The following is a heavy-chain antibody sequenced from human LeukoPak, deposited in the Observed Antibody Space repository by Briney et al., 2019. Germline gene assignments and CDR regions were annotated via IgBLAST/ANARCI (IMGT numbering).Heavy chain of an antibody. CDR2: ISPNSGGT. D-gene: IGHD7-27*01. CDR3: AIQPWGSGNDWYFDL. V-gene: IGHV1-2*02. Sequence: ASVRVSCTPSGYTFTAFYIHWVRQAPGQGLEWMGWISPNSGGTDYAQRFQGRVTMTRDTSISTAYMELSSLRSDDTAVYYCAIQPWGSGNDWYFDLWGRGTLVTVSS. J-gene: IGHJ2*01. CDR1: GYTFTAFY.